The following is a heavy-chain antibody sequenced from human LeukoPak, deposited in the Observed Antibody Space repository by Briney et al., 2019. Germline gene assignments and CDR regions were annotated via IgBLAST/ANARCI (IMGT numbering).Heavy chain of an antibody. V-gene: IGHV1-46*01. CDR3: AREVMDNLRFDY. D-gene: IGHD1-14*01. J-gene: IGHJ4*02. CDR2: INPSGGDT. CDR1: GYTFTSYY. Sequence: ASPKVSCRASGYTFTSYYMHWVRQAPGQGLEWMGIINPSGGDTSYAQKFQGRLTMTRDTSTNTVYMELTSLRSEDTAVYYCAREVMDNLRFDYWGQGTLVTVSS.